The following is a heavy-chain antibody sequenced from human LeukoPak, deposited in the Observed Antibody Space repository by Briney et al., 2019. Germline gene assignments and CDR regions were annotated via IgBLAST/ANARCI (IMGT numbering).Heavy chain of an antibody. V-gene: IGHV3-48*03. CDR1: GFTFSSHE. CDR3: ARDVWFDP. CDR2: ISSGGSTI. Sequence: GGSLRLSCAATGFTFSSHEMNWARQPPGKGLEWVSYISSGGSTIYYADSVKGRFTVSRDNAKNSLYLQMNSLRAEDTALYYCARDVWFDPWGQGTLVTVSS. J-gene: IGHJ5*02.